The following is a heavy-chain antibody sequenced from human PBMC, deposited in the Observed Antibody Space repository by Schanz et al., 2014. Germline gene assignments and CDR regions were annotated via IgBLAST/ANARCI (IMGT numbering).Heavy chain of an antibody. V-gene: IGHV3-30*18. J-gene: IGHJ6*02. CDR1: GFNFSNYD. Sequence: QVQLVESGGGVVQPGRSLRLSCAASGFNFSNYDIHWVRQAPGKGLEWVALIYYNGTNKYYADSVKGRFTISRDNSQNTQYLQMNTLRTEDTAVYCCAKEVNRRGGQTNFYYYYGMDVWGQGTTVTVSS. CDR3: AKEVNRRGGQTNFYYYYGMDV. CDR2: IYYNGTNK. D-gene: IGHD2-21*01.